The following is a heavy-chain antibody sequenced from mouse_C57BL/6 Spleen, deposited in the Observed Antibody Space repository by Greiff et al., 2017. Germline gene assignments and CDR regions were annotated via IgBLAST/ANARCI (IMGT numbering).Heavy chain of an antibody. J-gene: IGHJ3*01. Sequence: EVQLQQSGTVLARPGASVKMSCKTSGYTFTSYWMHWVKQRPGQGLEWIGAIYPGNSDTSYNQKFKGKAKLTAVTSASTAYMELSSLTNEDSAVYYCTRTDYGSSSAWFAYWGQGTLVTVSA. CDR2: IYPGNSDT. D-gene: IGHD1-1*01. CDR3: TRTDYGSSSAWFAY. V-gene: IGHV1-5*01. CDR1: GYTFTSYW.